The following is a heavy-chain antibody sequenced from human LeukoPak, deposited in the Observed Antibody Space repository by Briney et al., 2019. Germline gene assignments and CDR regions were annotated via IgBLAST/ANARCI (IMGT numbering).Heavy chain of an antibody. V-gene: IGHV4-59*08. D-gene: IGHD3-10*01. J-gene: IGHJ4*02. CDR1: GGSSSSYY. CDR3: ARHVGRSSGSYPFDY. CDR2: IQYSGST. Sequence: SETLSLTCTGSGGSSSSYYWSWIRQPPGKGLEWIGYIQYSGSTNYNPSLKSRVTISVDTSKNQFSLRLSAVTAADTAVYYCARHVGRSSGSYPFDYWGQGTLVTVSS.